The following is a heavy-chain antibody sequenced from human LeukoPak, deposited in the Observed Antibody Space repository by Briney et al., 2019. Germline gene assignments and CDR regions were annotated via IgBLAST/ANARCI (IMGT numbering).Heavy chain of an antibody. CDR2: SYWNDDK. CDR3: AHIGQGYVSFDI. J-gene: IGHJ3*02. Sequence: ESGPTLVNPTPPRTLTYTFSGFSVSTRGVGVGWIRQPPEKALDGLALSYWNDDKHYTPSLNTSLTITKDTSNNQVVLTMTNMDPVDTATYYCAHIGQGYVSFDIWGQGTMVTVSS. D-gene: IGHD3/OR15-3a*01. V-gene: IGHV2-5*01. CDR1: GFSVSTRGVG.